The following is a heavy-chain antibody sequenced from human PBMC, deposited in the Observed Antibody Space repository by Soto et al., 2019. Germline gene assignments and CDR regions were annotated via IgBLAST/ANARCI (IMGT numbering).Heavy chain of an antibody. J-gene: IGHJ4*02. CDR1: GFTFSSYA. V-gene: IGHV3-30-3*01. Sequence: QVQLVESGGGVVQPGRSLRLSCAASGFTFSSYAMHWVRQAPGKGLEWVAVISYDGSNKYYADSVKGRFTISRDNSKNTPHLQMNSLRAEDTAVYYCARRLRPPDYWGQGTLVTVSS. CDR2: ISYDGSNK. CDR3: ARRLRPPDY.